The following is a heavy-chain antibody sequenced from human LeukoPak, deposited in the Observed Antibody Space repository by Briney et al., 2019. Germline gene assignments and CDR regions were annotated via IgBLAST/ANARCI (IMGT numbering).Heavy chain of an antibody. J-gene: IGHJ4*02. CDR3: ATGSYYDSSVGY. D-gene: IGHD3-22*01. Sequence: SETLSLTCTVSGGSISSYYWSWIRQPPGKGLEWIGEINHSGSTNYNPSLKSRVTISVDTSKNQFSLKLSSVTAADTAVYYCATGSYYDSSVGYWGQGTLVTVSS. CDR1: GGSISSYY. CDR2: INHSGST. V-gene: IGHV4-34*01.